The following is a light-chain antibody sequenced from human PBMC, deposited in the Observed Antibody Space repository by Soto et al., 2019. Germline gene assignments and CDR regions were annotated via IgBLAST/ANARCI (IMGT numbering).Light chain of an antibody. CDR3: QSYYSSLSGWV. V-gene: IGLV1-40*01. J-gene: IGLJ3*02. Sequence: QSVLTQPPSVSGAPGQRVTISCTGNSSNIGAGYGVHWYQQLPGTAPKLLIYVNSNRPSGVPDRFSGSKSGTSASLAITGLQAEDEADYYCQSYYSSLSGWVFGGGTKLTVL. CDR1: SSNIGAGYG. CDR2: VNS.